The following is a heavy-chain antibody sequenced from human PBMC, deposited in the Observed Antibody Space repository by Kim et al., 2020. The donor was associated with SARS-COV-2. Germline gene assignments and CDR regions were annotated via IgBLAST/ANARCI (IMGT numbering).Heavy chain of an antibody. Sequence: ESVKGSFPIPRNNSKNTLYLQMNSLRAEDTAVYYCAKSLSSSSGGMDVWGQGTTVTVYS. CDR3: AKSLSSSSGGMDV. V-gene: IGHV3-33*06. J-gene: IGHJ6*02. D-gene: IGHD6-6*01.